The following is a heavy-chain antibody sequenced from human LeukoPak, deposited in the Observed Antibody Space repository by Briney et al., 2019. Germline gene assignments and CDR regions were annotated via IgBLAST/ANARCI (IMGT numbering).Heavy chain of an antibody. V-gene: IGHV3-30*18. CDR3: AKSTPIYGEGPNY. CDR1: GFTFTNYG. J-gene: IGHJ4*02. CDR2: ISTDGNDK. Sequence: GGSLRLSCAASGFTFTNYGMHSVRQAPGKGLEWVAVISTDGNDKYYADSVKGRFTISRDNSKNTLYLQMNSLRAEDTAMYYCAKSTPIYGEGPNYWGQGTLVTVSS. D-gene: IGHD4-17*01.